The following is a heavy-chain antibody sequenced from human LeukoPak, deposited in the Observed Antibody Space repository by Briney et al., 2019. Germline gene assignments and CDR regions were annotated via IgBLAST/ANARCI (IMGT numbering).Heavy chain of an antibody. CDR2: ISGDGEST. CDR3: AKDRDCSSTGCYVFAN. CDR1: GVTLRNYA. D-gene: IGHD2-2*01. Sequence: PGGSLGLSCAASGVTLRNYAMTWIRQAPGKGLQWVLVISGDGESTYYADSVRGRFTISRDNSKNTMYLQMNNLRAEDTAIYYCAKDRDCSSTGCYVFANWGQGTLVTVSS. V-gene: IGHV3-23*01. J-gene: IGHJ4*02.